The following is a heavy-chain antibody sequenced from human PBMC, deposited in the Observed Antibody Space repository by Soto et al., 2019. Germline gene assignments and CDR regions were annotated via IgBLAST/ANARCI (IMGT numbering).Heavy chain of an antibody. V-gene: IGHV1-8*01. Sequence: GASVKVSCKASGYTFTNYDINWVRQATGRGLEWMGWMNPESGNIGYAEKFQGRVTMTRDTSISTAYMDLIGLRSDDTAVYYCARFVRHQLPTIDFWGQGTRVTVSS. D-gene: IGHD2-2*01. J-gene: IGHJ4*02. CDR3: ARFVRHQLPTIDF. CDR2: MNPESGNI. CDR1: GYTFTNYD.